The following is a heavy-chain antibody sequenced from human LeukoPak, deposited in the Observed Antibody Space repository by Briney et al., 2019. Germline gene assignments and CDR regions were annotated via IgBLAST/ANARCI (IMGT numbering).Heavy chain of an antibody. CDR1: GYTFTGSY. CDR3: ARDPAYYDSSGQIGGYYFDY. D-gene: IGHD3-22*01. V-gene: IGHV1-2*02. Sequence: GASVKVSCKASGYTFTGSYIHWVRQAPGQGLEWMGWINPNNGGTNYAQTFQGRVTMTRDTSISTAYMELSRLRSDDTALYYCARDPAYYDSSGQIGGYYFDYWGQGTLVTVSS. CDR2: INPNNGGT. J-gene: IGHJ4*02.